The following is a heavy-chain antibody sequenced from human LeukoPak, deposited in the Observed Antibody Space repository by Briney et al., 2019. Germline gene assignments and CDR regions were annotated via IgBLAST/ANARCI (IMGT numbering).Heavy chain of an antibody. Sequence: PSETLSLTCTVSGGSISSSSYYWGWIRQPPGKGLEWIGSIYYSGSTYYNPSLKSRVTISVDTSKNQFSLKLSSVTAADTAVYYCARTAAGRGWDDWFDPWGQGTLVTVSS. CDR2: IYYSGST. CDR3: ARTAAGRGWDDWFDP. CDR1: GGSISSSSYY. D-gene: IGHD1-26*01. V-gene: IGHV4-39*01. J-gene: IGHJ5*02.